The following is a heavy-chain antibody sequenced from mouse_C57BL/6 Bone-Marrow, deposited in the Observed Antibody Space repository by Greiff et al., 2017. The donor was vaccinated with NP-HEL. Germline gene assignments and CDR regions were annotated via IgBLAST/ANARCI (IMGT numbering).Heavy chain of an antibody. V-gene: IGHV1-4*01. J-gene: IGHJ1*03. CDR1: GYTFTNYT. CDR3: ASNWDVYWYFDV. Sequence: VKLQESGAELARPGASVKMSCKASGYTFTNYTMHWVKQRPGQGLEWIGYINPCSGYTKYNQKFKDKATLTADKSSSTAYMQLSSLTSEDSAVYDCASNWDVYWYFDVWGTGTTVTVSS. D-gene: IGHD4-1*01. CDR2: INPCSGYT.